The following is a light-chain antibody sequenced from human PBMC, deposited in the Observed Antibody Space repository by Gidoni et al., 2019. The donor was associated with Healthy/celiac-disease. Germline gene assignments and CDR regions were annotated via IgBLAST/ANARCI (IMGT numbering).Light chain of an antibody. CDR2: AAS. V-gene: IGKV1-9*01. CDR1: QGISSY. Sequence: DIQLTQSPSFLSASVGDRVTITCRASQGISSYLAWYQQKPGKAPKLLIYAASTLQSGVPSRFSGSGSGTELTLTISSLQPEDFATYYCQQLNSPLFGPGTKVDIK. J-gene: IGKJ3*01. CDR3: QQLNSPL.